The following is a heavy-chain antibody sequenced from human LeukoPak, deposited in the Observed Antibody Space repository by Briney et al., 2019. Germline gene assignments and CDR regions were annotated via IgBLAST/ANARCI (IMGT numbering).Heavy chain of an antibody. CDR1: GFTSSTYN. CDR3: VLGGYDTPYLGFDH. J-gene: IGHJ4*02. Sequence: GGSLRLSCAASGFTSSTYNMNWVRQAPGKGLEWLAYITSNINTIYYADSVKGRFTISRDNAKNSLYLQMSSLRAEDTAVYYCVLGGYDTPYLGFDHWGQGTLVTVSS. V-gene: IGHV3-48*04. D-gene: IGHD3-10*01. CDR2: ITSNINTI.